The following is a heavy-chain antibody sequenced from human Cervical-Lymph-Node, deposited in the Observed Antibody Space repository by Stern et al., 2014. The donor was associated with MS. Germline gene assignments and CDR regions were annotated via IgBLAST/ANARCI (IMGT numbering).Heavy chain of an antibody. Sequence: DQLVESGAEVGKPGASVKVSCKASGYTFSNYGISWVRQAPGQGLEWMGWISAYNLNTNYAQKLQGRVTMTTDTSTNTAYMELKSLRFDDTAVYYCARAPSTSPPYLDYWCQGTLVTVSS. CDR3: ARAPSTSPPYLDY. V-gene: IGHV1-18*01. J-gene: IGHJ4*02. D-gene: IGHD6-6*01. CDR2: ISAYNLNT. CDR1: GYTFSNYG.